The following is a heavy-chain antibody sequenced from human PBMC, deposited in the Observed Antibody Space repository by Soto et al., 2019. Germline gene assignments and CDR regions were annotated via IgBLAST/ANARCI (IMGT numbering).Heavy chain of an antibody. CDR3: ATDRRWWLRLGAFDI. CDR1: GYTLTELS. J-gene: IGHJ3*02. CDR2: FDPEDGET. V-gene: IGHV1-24*01. D-gene: IGHD5-12*01. Sequence: ASVKASCKFSGYTLTELSMHWVRQAPGKGLEWMGGFDPEDGETIYAQKFQGRVTMTEDTSTDTAYMELSSLRSEDTAVYYCATDRRWWLRLGAFDIWGQGTMVTVSS.